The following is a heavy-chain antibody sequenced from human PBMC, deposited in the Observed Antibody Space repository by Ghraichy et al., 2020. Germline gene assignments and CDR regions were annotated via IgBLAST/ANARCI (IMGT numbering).Heavy chain of an antibody. CDR1: GFSLTTTGVG. CDR3: AHSALYIGYGREYLDL. CDR2: IYWDNDK. V-gene: IGHV2-5*02. D-gene: IGHD5-12*01. J-gene: IGHJ4*02. Sequence: SGPTLVKPTQTLTLTCTFSGFSLTTTGVGVGWIRQPPGEALEWLAPIYWDNDKRYSPPLKDRLTITKDTSKNQVVLTMTNMDPVDTATSYCAHSALYIGYGREYLDLGGQGTRFIVSS.